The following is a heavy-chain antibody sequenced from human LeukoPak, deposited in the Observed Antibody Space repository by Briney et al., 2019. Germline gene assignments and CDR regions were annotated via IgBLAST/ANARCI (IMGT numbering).Heavy chain of an antibody. V-gene: IGHV3-64*02. D-gene: IGHD5-12*01. CDR2: ISTNGSGT. Sequence: GGSLRLSCTASGFTLSNFAMHWVRQSPDKGLQYVSAISTNGSGTFYADSVKGRFIISRDNSKNTLYLQMGSLRGEDTAVYYCARDSFYTGYDRGFGYWGQGTLVTVSS. CDR3: ARDSFYTGYDRGFGY. J-gene: IGHJ4*02. CDR1: GFTLSNFA.